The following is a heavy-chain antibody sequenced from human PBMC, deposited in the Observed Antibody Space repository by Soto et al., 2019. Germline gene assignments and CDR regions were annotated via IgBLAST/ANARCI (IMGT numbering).Heavy chain of an antibody. J-gene: IGHJ4*02. Sequence: SQTLSLTCAISGDSVSSNSAAWNWIRQSPSRGLEWLGRTYYRSKWYNDYAPSVRSRITINPDTSKNQFSLQLNSVTPEDTAVYYFASDPPAFHSAFDSWGQGTLVTVSS. CDR3: ASDPPAFHSAFDS. CDR1: GDSVSSNSAA. CDR2: TYYRSKWYN. D-gene: IGHD4-4*01. V-gene: IGHV6-1*01.